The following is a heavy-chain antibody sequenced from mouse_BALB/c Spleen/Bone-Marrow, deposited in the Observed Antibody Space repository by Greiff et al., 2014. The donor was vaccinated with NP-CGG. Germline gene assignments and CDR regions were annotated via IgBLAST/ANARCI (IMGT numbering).Heavy chain of an antibody. D-gene: IGHD2-2*01. CDR3: ARSLYGYDWYFDV. CDR1: GYTFTSYV. J-gene: IGHJ1*01. CDR2: INPYNDNT. Sequence: EVQLQQSGPKLVKPGASVKMSCKASGYTFTSYVMHWVKQKPGQGLEWIGNINPYNDNTKYNEKFKGKATLTSDKSSSTAYMELSSLTSEDSAVYYCARSLYGYDWYFDVWGAGTTVTVSS. V-gene: IGHV1-14*01.